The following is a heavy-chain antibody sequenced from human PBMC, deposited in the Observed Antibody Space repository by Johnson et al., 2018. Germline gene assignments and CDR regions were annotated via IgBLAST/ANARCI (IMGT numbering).Heavy chain of an antibody. J-gene: IGHJ1*01. CDR2: IYYSGST. CDR3: ARGNRDFQH. CDR1: GGSISSYY. Sequence: QVQLQESGPGLVKPSETLSLTCTVSGGSISSYYWSWIRQPPGKGLEWSGYIYYSGSTNYNPSLKSRVTISVDTSKNQFSLKLSPVTAADTAVYYCARGNRDFQHWGQGTLVTVSS. D-gene: IGHD2/OR15-2a*01. V-gene: IGHV4-59*01.